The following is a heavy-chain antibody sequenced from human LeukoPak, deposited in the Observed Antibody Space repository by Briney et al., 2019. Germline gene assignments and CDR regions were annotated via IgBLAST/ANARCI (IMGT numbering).Heavy chain of an antibody. CDR2: ISYDGSNK. CDR3: AKGWHRSSRGDFDH. CDR1: GFTFSSYA. D-gene: IGHD2-15*01. V-gene: IGHV3-30-3*01. J-gene: IGHJ4*02. Sequence: GGSLRLSCAASGFTFSSYAMHWVRQAPGKGLEWVAVISYDGSNKYYADSVKGRCTISRDNSKNTLYLQMSSLRAEDTAVYYCAKGWHRSSRGDFDHWGQGTLVTVSS.